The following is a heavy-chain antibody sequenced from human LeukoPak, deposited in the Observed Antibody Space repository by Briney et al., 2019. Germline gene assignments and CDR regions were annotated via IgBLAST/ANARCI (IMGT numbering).Heavy chain of an antibody. Sequence: PGGSLRLPCAASGFTFSSYAMSWARQAPGKGLEWVSGISGSGGSTYYADSVKGRFTISRDNSKNTLYLQMNSLRAEDTAVYYCAKDFTYYYDSSGYFLDYWGQGTLVTVSS. CDR2: ISGSGGST. V-gene: IGHV3-23*01. CDR3: AKDFTYYYDSSGYFLDY. J-gene: IGHJ4*02. D-gene: IGHD3-22*01. CDR1: GFTFSSYA.